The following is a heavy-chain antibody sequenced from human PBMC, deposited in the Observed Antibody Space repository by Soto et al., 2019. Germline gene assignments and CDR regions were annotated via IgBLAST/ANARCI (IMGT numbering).Heavy chain of an antibody. D-gene: IGHD3-10*01. CDR2: IDWDDDK. Sequence: SGPTLVNPTQTLTLTCTFSGFSLTTGGMRLSWIRQPPGKALEWLARIDWDDDKFYSPSLKTRLSISKDTSKNQVVLTMTSVDPVDTATYHCARMGPGVRNYGLDVWGHGNPVTLSS. J-gene: IGHJ6*02. CDR1: GFSLTTGGMR. CDR3: ARMGPGVRNYGLDV. V-gene: IGHV2-70*04.